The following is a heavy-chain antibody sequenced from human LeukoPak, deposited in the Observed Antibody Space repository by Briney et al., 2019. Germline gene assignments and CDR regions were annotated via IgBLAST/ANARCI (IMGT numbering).Heavy chain of an antibody. CDR2: ISSSGSTI. D-gene: IGHD5-18*01. Sequence: GGSLRLSCAASGFTFSSYEMNWVRQAPGKGLEWVSYISSSGSTIYYADSVKGRFTISRDNAKNSLYLQMNSLRAEDTAVYYCARDSGYSYGYSGHLDYWGQGTLVTVSS. CDR1: GFTFSSYE. CDR3: ARDSGYSYGYSGHLDY. J-gene: IGHJ4*02. V-gene: IGHV3-48*03.